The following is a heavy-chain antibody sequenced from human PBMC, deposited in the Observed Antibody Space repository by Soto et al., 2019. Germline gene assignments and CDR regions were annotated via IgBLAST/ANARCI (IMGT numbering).Heavy chain of an antibody. J-gene: IGHJ5*01. CDR2: LKDRSLNYAT. CDR1: GFSVSGWY. CDR3: AREGDARWLDS. D-gene: IGHD1-26*01. Sequence: EVQLVESGGGLVQPGGSARLSCAASGFSVSGWYMDWVRQAPGKGLEWVARLKDRSLNYATEYAASVKGRFTVSRHASQNSMYLQMNSLKIEDTAVYYCAREGDARWLDSWGQGTLVTVS. V-gene: IGHV3-72*01.